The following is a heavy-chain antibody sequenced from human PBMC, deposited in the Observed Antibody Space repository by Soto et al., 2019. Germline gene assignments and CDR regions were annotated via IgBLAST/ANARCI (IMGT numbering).Heavy chain of an antibody. J-gene: IGHJ5*02. CDR3: ARRAAVASSSGWVGRTLNWFDP. CDR2: INHSGST. D-gene: IGHD6-19*01. V-gene: IGHV4-34*01. Sequence: SETLSLTCAVYGGSFSGYYWSWIRQPPGKGLEWIGEINHSGSTNYNPSLKSRVTISVDTSKNQFSLKLSSVTAADTAVYYCARRAAVASSSGWVGRTLNWFDPWGQGTLVTVSS. CDR1: GGSFSGYY.